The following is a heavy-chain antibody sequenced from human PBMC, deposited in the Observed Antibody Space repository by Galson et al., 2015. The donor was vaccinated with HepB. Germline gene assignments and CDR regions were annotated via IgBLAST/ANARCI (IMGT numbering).Heavy chain of an antibody. CDR2: ISSSGSTI. Sequence: SLRLSCAASGFTFSAYAMSWVRQAPGKGLEWVSYISSSGSTIYYADSVKGRFTISRDNAKNSLFLQVNSLRDDDTAVYYCARVALLWFGELYYFDYWGQGTLVTVSS. V-gene: IGHV3-48*02. D-gene: IGHD3-10*01. CDR1: GFTFSAYA. CDR3: ARVALLWFGELYYFDY. J-gene: IGHJ4*02.